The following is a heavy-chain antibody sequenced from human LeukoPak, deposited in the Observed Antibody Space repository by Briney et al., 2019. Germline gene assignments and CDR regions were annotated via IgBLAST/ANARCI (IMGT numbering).Heavy chain of an antibody. CDR3: GREMTTVTTAIDY. D-gene: IGHD4-17*01. CDR1: GFTFSSYS. CDR2: ISSSSSTI. J-gene: IGHJ4*02. Sequence: GGSLRLSCAASGFTFSSYSMNWVRQAPGKGLEWVSYISSSSSTIYYADSVKGRFTISRDNAKNSLYLQMNSLRAEDTAVHYCGREMTTVTTAIDYWGQGTLVTVSS. V-gene: IGHV3-48*04.